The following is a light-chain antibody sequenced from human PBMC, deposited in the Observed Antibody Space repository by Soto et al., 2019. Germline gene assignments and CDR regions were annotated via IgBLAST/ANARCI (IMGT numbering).Light chain of an antibody. Sequence: EIVFTPSPDPLSLSPGERATLSCRASQSVSSFLAWYQQKPGQAPRLLIYGASSRATGIPDRFSGSGSGTDFTLTISRLEPEDFAVYYCQQYGSAGTCGQGTKG. CDR3: QQYGSAGT. CDR2: GAS. V-gene: IGKV3-20*01. J-gene: IGKJ1*01. CDR1: QSVSSF.